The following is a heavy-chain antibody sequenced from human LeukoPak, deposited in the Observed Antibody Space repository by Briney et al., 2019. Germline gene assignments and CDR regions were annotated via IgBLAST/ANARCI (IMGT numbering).Heavy chain of an antibody. CDR1: GFTFSSYS. J-gene: IGHJ3*02. CDR3: ARRPSIITMIVVADAFDI. Sequence: GGSLRFSCAASGFTFSSYSMNWVRQAPGKGLEWVSSISSSSSYIYYADSVKGRFTISRDNAKNSLYLQMNSLRAEDTAVYYCARRPSIITMIVVADAFDIWGQGTMVTVSP. V-gene: IGHV3-21*01. CDR2: ISSSSSYI. D-gene: IGHD3-22*01.